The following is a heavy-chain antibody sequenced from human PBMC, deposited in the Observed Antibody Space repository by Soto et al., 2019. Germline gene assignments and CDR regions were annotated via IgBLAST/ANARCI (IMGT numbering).Heavy chain of an antibody. CDR1: GFTFDDYA. Sequence: PGGSLRLSCAASGFTFDDYAMHWVRQAPGKGLEWVSGISWNSGSIGYADSVKGRFTISRDNAKNSLYLQMNSLRAEDTALYYCAKGTFIAGAGTKGGGYFDYWGQGTLVTVSS. CDR2: ISWNSGSI. V-gene: IGHV3-9*01. CDR3: AKGTFIAGAGTKGGGYFDY. D-gene: IGHD6-19*01. J-gene: IGHJ4*02.